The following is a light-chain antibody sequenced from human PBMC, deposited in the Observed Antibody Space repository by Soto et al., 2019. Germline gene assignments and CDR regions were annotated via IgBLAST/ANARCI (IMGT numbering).Light chain of an antibody. V-gene: IGKV1-5*01. J-gene: IGKJ1*01. Sequence: DIQLTQSPTSLSASVGDRVTIACRASQTISSSWLAWYQQKPGKAPKLLIYAASTLQSGVPSRFSGSGSGTEFTLTISSLQPDDFATDYCQHYNSYSEAFGQGTKVDIK. CDR1: QTISSSW. CDR3: QHYNSYSEA. CDR2: AAS.